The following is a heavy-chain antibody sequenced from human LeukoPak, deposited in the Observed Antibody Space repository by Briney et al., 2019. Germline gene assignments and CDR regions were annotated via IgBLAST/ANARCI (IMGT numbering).Heavy chain of an antibody. CDR2: ISYDGSNK. CDR3: ARDDSSGSYYYYYGMDV. J-gene: IGHJ6*02. CDR1: GFTFSSYA. Sequence: PGGSLRLSCAASGFTFSSYAMHWVRQAPGKGLEWVAVISYDGSNKYYADSVKGRFTISRDNSKNTLYLQMNSLRAEDTAVYYCARDDSSGSYYYYYGMDVWGQGTTVTVSS. D-gene: IGHD3-22*01. V-gene: IGHV3-30-3*01.